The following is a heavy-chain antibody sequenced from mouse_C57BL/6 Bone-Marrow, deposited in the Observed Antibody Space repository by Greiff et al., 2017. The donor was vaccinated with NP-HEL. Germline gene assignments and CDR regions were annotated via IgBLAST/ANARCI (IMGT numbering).Heavy chain of an antibody. J-gene: IGHJ1*03. CDR1: GYSITSGYY. D-gene: IGHD2-2*01. Sequence: EVHLVESGPGLVKPSQSLSLTCSVTGYSITSGYYWNWIRQFPGNKLEWMGYISYDGSNNYNPSLKNRISITRDTSKNQFFLKLNSVTTEDTATYYCARNLYYGYDDWYFDVWGTGTTVTVSS. CDR3: ARNLYYGYDDWYFDV. CDR2: ISYDGSN. V-gene: IGHV3-6*01.